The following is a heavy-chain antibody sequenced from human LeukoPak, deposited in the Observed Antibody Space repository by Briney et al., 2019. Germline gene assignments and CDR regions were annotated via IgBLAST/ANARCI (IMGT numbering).Heavy chain of an antibody. CDR3: ARNPGGGYSSSWYDY. J-gene: IGHJ4*02. Sequence: GGSLRLSCAASGFTFSSYAMSWVRQAPGKGLEWLSSISSSSSYIYYADSVKGRFTISRDNAKNSLYLQMNSLRAEDTAVYFCARNPGGGYSSSWYDYWGQGTLVTVSS. CDR1: GFTFSSYA. CDR2: ISSSSSYI. V-gene: IGHV3-21*01. D-gene: IGHD6-13*01.